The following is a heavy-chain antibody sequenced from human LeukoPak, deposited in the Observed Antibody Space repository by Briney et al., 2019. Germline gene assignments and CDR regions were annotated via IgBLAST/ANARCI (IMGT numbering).Heavy chain of an antibody. D-gene: IGHD6-6*01. J-gene: IGHJ4*02. CDR2: ISSASHYT. CDR3: ARDFAARLSDY. Sequence: GGSLRLSCAASGFTFSDYYMSWIRQAPGKGLEWVSYISSASHYTNFADSVKGRFTISRDNAKSSLYLQMNSLRAEDTAVYYCARDFAARLSDYWGQGTLVTVSS. CDR1: GFTFSDYY. V-gene: IGHV3-11*05.